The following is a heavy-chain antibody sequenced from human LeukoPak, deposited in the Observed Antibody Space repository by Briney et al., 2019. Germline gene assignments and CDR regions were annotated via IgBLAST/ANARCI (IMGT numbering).Heavy chain of an antibody. J-gene: IGHJ4*02. V-gene: IGHV3-74*01. CDR2: INPDGTTT. D-gene: IGHD6-19*01. Sequence: PTGGSLRLSCAASGFTFSTYWMHWVRQAPWKGLVWVSRINPDGTTTSYADSVKGRFTISRDNAKDTVYLQMNSLRAEDTAAYYCARVSIGWYSFDYWGQGTLVTVSS. CDR3: ARVSIGWYSFDY. CDR1: GFTFSTYW.